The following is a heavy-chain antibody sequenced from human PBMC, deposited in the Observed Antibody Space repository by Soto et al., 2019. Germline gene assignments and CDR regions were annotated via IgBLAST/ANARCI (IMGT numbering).Heavy chain of an antibody. CDR1: GGSFNDYY. CDR2: INHSGST. V-gene: IGHV4-34*01. Sequence: QVQLQQWGAGLLKPSETLSLTCAVYGGSFNDYYWSWIRQPPGKGLEWIGEINHSGSTNYDPSLKSRVTISVDTSKNQFSLKLSSVTAADTAVYYCACGADGAVRGVPWGQGTLVTVSS. D-gene: IGHD3-10*01. CDR3: ACGADGAVRGVP. J-gene: IGHJ4*02.